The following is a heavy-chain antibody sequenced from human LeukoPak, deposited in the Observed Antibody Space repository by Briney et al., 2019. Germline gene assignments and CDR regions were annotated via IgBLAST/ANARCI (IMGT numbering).Heavy chain of an antibody. CDR1: GASFTDDDFY. CDR3: AREGNKISTCYPRNFDY. Sequence: SETLSLTRTVSGASFTDDDFYWSWIPQSPGKGLEWIGYISDTEYTYYNPSLRSRVTISLDTAKNPFSLELTTVTPGDTAVYYCAREGNKISTCYPRNFDYWGQGTLVTVSS. D-gene: IGHD3-9*01. CDR2: ISDTEYT. J-gene: IGHJ4*02. V-gene: IGHV4-61*08.